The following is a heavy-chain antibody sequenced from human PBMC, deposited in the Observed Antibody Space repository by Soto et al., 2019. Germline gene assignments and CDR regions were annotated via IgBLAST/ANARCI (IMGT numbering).Heavy chain of an antibody. D-gene: IGHD2-21*02. Sequence: ASVKVSCKASGYTFTSYGISWVRQAPGQGLEWMGWISVYNGKTNYAQKVQDRVTMTTDTSTSTAYMELRSLRSDDTAVYYCAGPLAYCGGDCYFDAFDIWGQGTMVTVSS. CDR1: GYTFTSYG. CDR2: ISVYNGKT. CDR3: AGPLAYCGGDCYFDAFDI. J-gene: IGHJ3*02. V-gene: IGHV1-18*01.